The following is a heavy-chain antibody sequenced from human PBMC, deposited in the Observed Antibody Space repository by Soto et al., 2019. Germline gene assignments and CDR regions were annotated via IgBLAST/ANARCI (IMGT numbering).Heavy chain of an antibody. CDR3: ARARGYYDILTGYYKTPEFFDY. D-gene: IGHD3-9*01. V-gene: IGHV4-59*01. CDR2: IYYSGST. J-gene: IGHJ4*02. Sequence: PSETLSLTCTVSGRSISSYYWSWIRQPPGKGLEWIGYIYYSGSTNYNPSLKSRVTISVDTSKNQFSLKLSSVTAADTAVYYCARARGYYDILTGYYKTPEFFDYWGQGTLVTVSS. CDR1: GRSISSYY.